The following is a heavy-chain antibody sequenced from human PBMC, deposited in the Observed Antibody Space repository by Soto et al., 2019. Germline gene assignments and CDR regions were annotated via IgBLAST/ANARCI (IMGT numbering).Heavy chain of an antibody. D-gene: IGHD4-17*01. CDR2: IIPIFGTA. V-gene: IGHV1-69*12. J-gene: IGHJ4*02. Sequence: QVQLVQSGAEVKKPGSSVKVSCKASGGTFSSYAISWVRQAPGQGLEWMGGIIPIFGTANYAQKFQGRVTTTADDSTSTAYMELRSLRSEDTAVYYCAREPPTYPGGDYVFDYWGQGTLVTVSS. CDR3: AREPPTYPGGDYVFDY. CDR1: GGTFSSYA.